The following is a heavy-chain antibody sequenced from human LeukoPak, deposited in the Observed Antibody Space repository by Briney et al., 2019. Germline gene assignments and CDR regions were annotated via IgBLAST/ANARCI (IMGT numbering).Heavy chain of an antibody. CDR3: ARRSLVGYYYYYMDV. D-gene: IGHD6-6*01. Sequence: PSETLSLTCTVSGGSVSNYYWSWIRQSPGKGLEWIGYIYYTETSYNPSLKSRVTISVDTSKNQFSLKLSPVTAADTAVYYCARRSLVGYYYYYMDVWGKGTTVTISS. CDR1: GGSVSNYY. V-gene: IGHV4-59*02. J-gene: IGHJ6*03. CDR2: IYYTET.